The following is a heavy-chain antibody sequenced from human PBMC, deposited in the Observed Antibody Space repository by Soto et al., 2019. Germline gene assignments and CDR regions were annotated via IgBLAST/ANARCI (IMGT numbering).Heavy chain of an antibody. J-gene: IGHJ4*02. CDR3: AKDHIAVVTATFDY. D-gene: IGHD2-21*02. CDR1: GFTFISYA. V-gene: IGHV3-23*01. Sequence: TGLSMRLPCAVFGFTFISYAMSWILQAPGKGLEWVSAISGSGGSTYYADSVKGRFTISRDNSKNTLYLQMNSLRAEDTAVYYCAKDHIAVVTATFDYWGQGTLVTVYS. CDR2: ISGSGGST.